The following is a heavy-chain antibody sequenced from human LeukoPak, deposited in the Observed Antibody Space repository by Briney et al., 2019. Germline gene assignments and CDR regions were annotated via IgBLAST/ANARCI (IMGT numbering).Heavy chain of an antibody. J-gene: IGHJ4*02. V-gene: IGHV4-4*09. D-gene: IGHD2-2*01. CDR1: GGSISSYY. CDR3: AAVVVPASFDY. CDR2: IYTSGST. Sequence: SETLSLTCTVSGGSISSYYWSWIRQPPGKGLECIGYIYTSGSTNYNPSLKSRVTISVDTSKNQFSLKLSSVTAADTAVYYCAAVVVPASFDYWGQGTLVTVSS.